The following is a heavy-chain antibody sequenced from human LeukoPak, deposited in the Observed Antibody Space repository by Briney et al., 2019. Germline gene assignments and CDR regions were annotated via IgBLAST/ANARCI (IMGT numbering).Heavy chain of an antibody. D-gene: IGHD2-2*01. CDR2: IFYRGNS. CDR1: GGSISSGGSY. J-gene: IGHJ4*02. V-gene: IGHV4-31*03. Sequence: ASETLSLTCSVSGGSISSGGSYWSWIRQHPGKGLEWIGYIFYRGNSYHNPSLKSRVTISIDTSKSQFSLRLSSVTAADTAVYYCARASGCPSSSCYSGYFDCWGQGTLVTVSS. CDR3: ARASGCPSSSCYSGYFDC.